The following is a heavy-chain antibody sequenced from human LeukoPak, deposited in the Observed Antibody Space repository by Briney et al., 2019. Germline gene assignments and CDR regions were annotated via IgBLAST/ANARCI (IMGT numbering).Heavy chain of an antibody. J-gene: IGHJ4*02. V-gene: IGHV4-59*08. CDR1: GGSISSYY. Sequence: SETLSLTCTVSGGSISSYYWSWIRQPPGKGLEWIGYIHYSGSTNYNPSLKSRVTMSVDTSKNQFSLKLNSVTAAGTAVHHCARRAVTGIPYYFDYWGQGTLVTVSS. CDR3: ARRAVTGIPYYFDY. CDR2: IHYSGST. D-gene: IGHD2-21*02.